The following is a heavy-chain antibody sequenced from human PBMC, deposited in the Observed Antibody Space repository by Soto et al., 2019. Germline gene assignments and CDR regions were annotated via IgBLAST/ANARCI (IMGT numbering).Heavy chain of an antibody. D-gene: IGHD3-22*01. CDR3: ATIYYYDSSGYRWFDY. CDR1: GGTFSSYA. J-gene: IGHJ4*02. V-gene: IGHV1-69*06. Sequence: SVKVSCKASGGTFSSYAISWVRQAPGQGLEWMGGIIPIFGTANYAQKFQGRVTITADKSTSTAYMELSSLRSEDTAVYYCATIYYYDSSGYRWFDYWGQGALVTVSS. CDR2: IIPIFGTA.